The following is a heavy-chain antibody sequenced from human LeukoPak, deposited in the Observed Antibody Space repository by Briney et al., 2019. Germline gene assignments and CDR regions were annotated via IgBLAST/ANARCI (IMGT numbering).Heavy chain of an antibody. D-gene: IGHD2-15*01. V-gene: IGHV3-48*03. CDR2: ISSSGRTT. CDR1: GFTFSSYE. Sequence: GGSLRLTCAASGFTFSSYEVNWVRQAPGKGLEWVSYISSSGRTTYYADSVKGRFTISRDNAKNSLYLQMNSLRAEDTALYYCARLKLRYCSGGSCYFSAFDIWGQGTMVTVSS. J-gene: IGHJ3*02. CDR3: ARLKLRYCSGGSCYFSAFDI.